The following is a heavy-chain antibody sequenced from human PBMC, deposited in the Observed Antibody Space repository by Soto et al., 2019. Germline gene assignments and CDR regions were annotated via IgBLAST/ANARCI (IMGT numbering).Heavy chain of an antibody. D-gene: IGHD2-2*01. CDR3: ARSQGSSTSLEIYYYYYYGMDV. V-gene: IGHV1-69*01. J-gene: IGHJ6*02. Sequence: QVQLVQSGAEVKKPGSSVKVSCKASGGTFSSYAISWVRQAPGQGLEWMGGIIPISGTANYAQKFQGRVPITADESTSTAYMELSSLRSEDTAMYYCARSQGSSTSLEIYYYYYYGMDVWGQGTTVTVSS. CDR1: GGTFSSYA. CDR2: IIPISGTA.